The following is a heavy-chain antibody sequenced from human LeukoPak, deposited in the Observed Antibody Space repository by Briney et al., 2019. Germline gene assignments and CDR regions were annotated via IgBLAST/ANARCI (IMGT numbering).Heavy chain of an antibody. CDR1: GYSLGKNYY. D-gene: IGHD3-16*01. Sequence: SETLSLTCAVSGYSLGKNYYWGWIRQPPGKGLEWIWRIYGTGSTSYNPSLMNRVTMSVDTSKNHFYLKLPSVTAADTAVYYCARYDSRGSASTRFDYWGQGILVTISS. CDR3: ARYDSRGSASTRFDY. V-gene: IGHV4-38-2*01. CDR2: IYGTGST. J-gene: IGHJ4*02.